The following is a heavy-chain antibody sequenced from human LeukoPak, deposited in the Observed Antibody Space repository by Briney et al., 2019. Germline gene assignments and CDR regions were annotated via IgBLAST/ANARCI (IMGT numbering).Heavy chain of an antibody. Sequence: ASVKVSCKASGYTFTSYGISWVRQAPGQGLEWMGWISAYNGNTNYAQKLQGRVTMTTDTSTSTAYMELRSLRSDDTAVYYCARVLVSGSGSYYKSYWGQGTLVTVSS. D-gene: IGHD3-10*01. CDR3: ARVLVSGSGSYYKSY. CDR1: GYTFTSYG. J-gene: IGHJ4*02. CDR2: ISAYNGNT. V-gene: IGHV1-18*01.